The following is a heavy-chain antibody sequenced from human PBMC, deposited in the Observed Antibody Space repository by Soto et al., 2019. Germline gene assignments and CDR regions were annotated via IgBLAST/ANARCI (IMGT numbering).Heavy chain of an antibody. V-gene: IGHV4-39*01. CDR3: ARDFFDSSDYTTNWLDP. D-gene: IGHD3-22*01. CDR2: IYHTVNA. J-gene: IGHJ5*02. Sequence: ETLSLTCSVSGDSISNSRFYWAWIRQPPGEGLEWIGSIYHTVNAYYNPSLKSRVTISVDTSKNQFSLKLTSVTAADAALYYCARDFFDSSDYTTNWLDPWGQGTLVTVSS. CDR1: GDSISNSRFY.